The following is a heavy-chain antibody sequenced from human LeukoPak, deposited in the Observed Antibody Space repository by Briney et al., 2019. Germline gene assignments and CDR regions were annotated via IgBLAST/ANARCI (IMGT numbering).Heavy chain of an antibody. CDR3: AKATPRIAAAGRASPYYYYYMDV. CDR1: GFTFSSYW. J-gene: IGHJ6*03. D-gene: IGHD6-13*01. V-gene: IGHV3-7*01. CDR2: IKRDGSEK. Sequence: GGSLRLSCAASGFTFSSYWMSWVRQAPGKGLEWVANIKRDGSEKYYVDSVKGRFTISRDNAKNSLYLQMNSLRAEDTAVYYCAKATPRIAAAGRASPYYYYYMDVWGKGTTVTISS.